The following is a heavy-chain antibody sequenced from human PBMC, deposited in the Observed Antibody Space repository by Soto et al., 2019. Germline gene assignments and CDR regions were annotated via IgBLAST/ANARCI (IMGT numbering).Heavy chain of an antibody. CDR2: INSDGSST. Sequence: EVQLVESGGGLVQPGGSLRLSCAASGFTFSSYWMHWVRQAPGKGLVWVSRINSDGSSTSYADSVKGRFTISRDNAKNTMYLQRNSLRAEDTAVYYCARDRCSSTSCYEGGWFDPWGQGTLVTVSS. D-gene: IGHD2-2*01. V-gene: IGHV3-74*01. CDR1: GFTFSSYW. J-gene: IGHJ5*02. CDR3: ARDRCSSTSCYEGGWFDP.